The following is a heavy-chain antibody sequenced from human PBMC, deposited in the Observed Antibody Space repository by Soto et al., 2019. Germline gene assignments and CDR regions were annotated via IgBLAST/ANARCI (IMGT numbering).Heavy chain of an antibody. J-gene: IGHJ5*02. V-gene: IGHV4-59*12. Sequence: SETLSLTCTFSVISIIGYYWTCIRHSPERGLEWIGYIHYSGSANYNPSLNSRLTMSVDRSKSQFSMKLASVTAADTAVYYCARGVGGRGLNWFERWGQGTLVIVS. CDR3: ARGVGGRGLNWFER. D-gene: IGHD3-16*01. CDR1: VISIIGYY. CDR2: IHYSGSA.